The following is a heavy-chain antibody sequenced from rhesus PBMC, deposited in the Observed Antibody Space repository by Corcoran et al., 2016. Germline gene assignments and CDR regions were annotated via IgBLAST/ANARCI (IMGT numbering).Heavy chain of an antibody. CDR1: GGSISGYY. Sequence: QVQLQESGPGLVKPSETLSLTCTVSGGSISGYYWSWIRQPPGKGLEWIGDIDGNSAGTNYNPSLKRRITISKDTSKNQFSLKLSSVTAADTAVYYCASTYYYSGSYYKFDYWGQGVLVTVSS. D-gene: IGHD3-16*01. V-gene: IGHV4-81*01. CDR2: IDGNSAGT. CDR3: ASTYYYSGSYYKFDY. J-gene: IGHJ4*01.